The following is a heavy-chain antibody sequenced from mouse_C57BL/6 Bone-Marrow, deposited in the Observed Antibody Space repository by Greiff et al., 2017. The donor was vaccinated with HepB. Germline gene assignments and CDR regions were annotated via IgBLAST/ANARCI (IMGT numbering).Heavy chain of an antibody. V-gene: IGHV5-6*01. CDR1: GFTFSSYG. Sequence: EVQRVESGGDLVKPGGSLKLSCAASGFTFSSYGMSWVRQTPDKRLEWVATISSGGSYTYYPDSGKGRFTISRDNAKNTLYLQMSSLKSEDTAMYYCESHRVPSYWYFDVWGTGTTVTVSS. CDR2: ISSGGSYT. D-gene: IGHD5-1*01. J-gene: IGHJ1*03. CDR3: ESHRVPSYWYFDV.